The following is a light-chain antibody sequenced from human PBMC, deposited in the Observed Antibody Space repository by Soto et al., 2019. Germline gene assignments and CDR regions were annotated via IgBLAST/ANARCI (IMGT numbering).Light chain of an antibody. J-gene: IGLJ1*01. Sequence: SYELTQPPSVSVSPGQTARITCSGDALSKQYAYWYQQKPGQAPVMVIYKDSERPSGIPERSSGSTSGTTVTLTISGVQGEDEADYYCQSADSSGTYYVFGTGTKVTVL. CDR3: QSADSSGTYYV. CDR2: KDS. CDR1: ALSKQY. V-gene: IGLV3-25*03.